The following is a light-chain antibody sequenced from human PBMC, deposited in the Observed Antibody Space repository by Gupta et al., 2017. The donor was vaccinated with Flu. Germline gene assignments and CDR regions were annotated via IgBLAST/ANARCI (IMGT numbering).Light chain of an antibody. CDR3: QQRNNLIT. CDR1: QSVDSY. CDR2: DAS. J-gene: IGKJ4*01. V-gene: IGKV3-11*01. Sequence: IVLTQSPATLPLSPGERATLSCSASQSVDSYLVWYQQKPGQAPRLLIYDASYRATGIPARFSGSGSATDFTLTSSRLDPEDSAVYYCQQRNNLITFGGGTKVEI.